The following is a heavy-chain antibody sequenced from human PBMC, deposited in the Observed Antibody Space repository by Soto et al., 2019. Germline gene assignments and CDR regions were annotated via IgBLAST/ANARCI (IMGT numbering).Heavy chain of an antibody. V-gene: IGHV4-61*07. CDR2: VSHSGRT. D-gene: IGHD4-17*01. J-gene: IGHJ5*02. Sequence: WTLIRQSPGKGLEWIGYVSHSGRTFYTPSLKSRLTMSLDTSRSQFSLRLKSVSAADTAVYYCARLLGGYDDYGGWFAPWGQGTLVTVSS. CDR3: ARLLGGYDDYGGWFAP.